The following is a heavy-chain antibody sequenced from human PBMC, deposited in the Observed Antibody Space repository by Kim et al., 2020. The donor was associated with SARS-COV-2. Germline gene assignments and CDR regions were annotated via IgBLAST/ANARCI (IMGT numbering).Heavy chain of an antibody. V-gene: IGHV3-30*18. CDR1: GFTFSSYG. CDR3: AKDAHPNYYYGMDV. J-gene: IGHJ6*02. Sequence: GGSLGLSCAASGFTFSSYGMHWVRQAPGKGLEWVAVISYDGSNKYYADSVKGRFTISRDNSKNTLYLQMNSLRAEDTAVYYCAKDAHPNYYYGMDVWGQG. CDR2: ISYDGSNK.